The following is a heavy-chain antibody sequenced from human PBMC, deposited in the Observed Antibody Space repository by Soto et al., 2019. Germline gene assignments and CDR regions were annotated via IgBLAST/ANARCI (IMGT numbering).Heavy chain of an antibody. J-gene: IGHJ5*02. CDR1: GGSFSAYY. Sequence: QVQLQQWGAGLLKPSETLSLTCTVYGGSFSAYYWSWIRQPPGKGLEWIGEIDQSGSTNYNPSLTSRVTISVDRSKNQFSLKLSSVTAADTAVYYCARGRKQQLVRSAASDRFDPWGQGTLVTVSS. V-gene: IGHV4-34*01. CDR3: ARGRKQQLVRSAASDRFDP. D-gene: IGHD6-13*01. CDR2: IDQSGST.